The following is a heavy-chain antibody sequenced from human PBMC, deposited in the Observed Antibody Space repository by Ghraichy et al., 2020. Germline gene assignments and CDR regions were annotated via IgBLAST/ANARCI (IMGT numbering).Heavy chain of an antibody. Sequence: LSLTCAASGFTFSSYWMHWVRQAPGKRLVWVSRISSDGSSTNYAESVKGRFTTSRDNAKNTLYLQMNSLRDEDTAVYYCARDQRLSFGGVFVRGFDSWGQGTLVTVSS. CDR3: ARDQRLSFGGVFVRGFDS. V-gene: IGHV3-74*01. J-gene: IGHJ5*01. CDR1: GFTFSSYW. D-gene: IGHD3-16*02. CDR2: ISSDGSST.